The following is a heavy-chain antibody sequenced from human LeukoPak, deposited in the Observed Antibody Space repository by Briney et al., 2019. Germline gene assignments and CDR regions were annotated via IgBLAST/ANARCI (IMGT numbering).Heavy chain of an antibody. J-gene: IGHJ3*01. CDR1: GFTVSSNY. V-gene: IGHV3-9*01. CDR2: ITWSSGII. D-gene: IGHD3-3*01. Sequence: GGSLRLSCAASGFTVSSNYMNWVRQAPGKGLDWVSGITWSSGIIGYADSVKGRFTISIDNAKNSLDLQMESLRAEDPAVYYCAKDTGSPADAITMEHHAFHLWGQGTMVRVSS. CDR3: AKDTGSPADAITMEHHAFHL.